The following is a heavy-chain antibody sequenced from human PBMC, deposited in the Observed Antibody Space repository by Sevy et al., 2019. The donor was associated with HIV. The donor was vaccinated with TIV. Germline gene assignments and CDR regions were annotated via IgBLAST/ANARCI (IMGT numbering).Heavy chain of an antibody. V-gene: IGHV3-15*01. J-gene: IGHJ6*02. CDR3: ITDPEYMGYDEEVINYYYYGMDV. CDR2: IKSEIDGGAI. Sequence: GGSLRLSCAASGFTFSSAWMSWVRQAPGKGLEWVGRIKSEIDGGAIEYAAPVKGRFSISREDSKNTVYLQMKSLKTEDTAVYYCITDPEYMGYDEEVINYYYYGMDVWGQGTTVTVSS. CDR1: GFTFSSAW. D-gene: IGHD5-12*01.